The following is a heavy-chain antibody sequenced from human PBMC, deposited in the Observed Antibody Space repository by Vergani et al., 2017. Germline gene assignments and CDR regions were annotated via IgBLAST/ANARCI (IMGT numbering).Heavy chain of an antibody. V-gene: IGHV3-66*02. CDR1: GFKFSDHY. CDR3: ARSLGPRVY. Sequence: LEESGGGSVKPGGSLRLSCAASGFKFSDHYMSWIRQAPGKGLEWVSVIYSGGSTYYADSVKGRFTISRDNSKNTLYLQMNSLRAEDTAVYYCARSLGPRVYWGQGTLVTVSS. J-gene: IGHJ4*02. CDR2: IYSGGST. D-gene: IGHD1-26*01.